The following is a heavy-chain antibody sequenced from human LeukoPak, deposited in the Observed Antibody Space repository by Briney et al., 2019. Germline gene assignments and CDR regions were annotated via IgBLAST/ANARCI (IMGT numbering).Heavy chain of an antibody. D-gene: IGHD3-10*01. V-gene: IGHV4-59*07. J-gene: IGHJ4*02. CDR3: AMSYSRRSSSGSINGFDF. CDR2: IHYTGST. CDR1: GGPITVYH. Sequence: SDTLSLTCSVSGGPITVYHWIWIRQPPGKGLEFIGYIHYTGSTNYNSSLTSRISISTDTSKNQFSLKMTSVTAADTAVYYCAMSYSRRSSSGSINGFDFWGQGTLVTVSS.